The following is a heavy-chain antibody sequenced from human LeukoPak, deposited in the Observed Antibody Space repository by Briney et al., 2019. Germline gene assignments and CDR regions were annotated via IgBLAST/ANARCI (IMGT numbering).Heavy chain of an antibody. V-gene: IGHV4-34*01. J-gene: IGHJ4*02. Sequence: SETLSLTCAVYGGSFSGYYWSWIRQPPGKGLEWIGEINHSGSTNYNPSLKSRVTISVDTSKNQFSLKLSSVTAADTAVYYCARQPYDFWSGPSDRPLDYWGQGTLVTVSS. CDR2: INHSGST. CDR3: ARQPYDFWSGPSDRPLDY. CDR1: GGSFSGYY. D-gene: IGHD3-3*01.